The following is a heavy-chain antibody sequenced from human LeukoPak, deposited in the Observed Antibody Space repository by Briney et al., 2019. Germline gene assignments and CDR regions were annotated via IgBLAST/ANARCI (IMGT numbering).Heavy chain of an antibody. D-gene: IGHD3-22*01. CDR1: GLTVSSNY. V-gene: IGHV3-66*01. J-gene: IGHJ4*02. Sequence: GGSLRLSCAASGLTVSSNYMSWVRQAPGKGLEWVSVIYSGGSTYYADSVKGRFTISRDNSKNTLYLQMNSLRAEDTAVYYCASNPDSSGYYYVYWGQGTLVTVSS. CDR2: IYSGGST. CDR3: ASNPDSSGYYYVY.